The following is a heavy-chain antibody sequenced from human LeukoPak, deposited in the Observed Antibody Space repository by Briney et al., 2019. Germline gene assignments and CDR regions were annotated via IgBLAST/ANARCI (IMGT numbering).Heavy chain of an antibody. J-gene: IGHJ3*02. CDR2: ISGSGGST. CDR3: AKGMPVVVAATRFHAFDI. V-gene: IGHV3-23*01. CDR1: GFTFSSYA. Sequence: GGSLRLSCAASGFTFSSYAMSWVRQAPGKGLEWVSAISGSGGSTYYADSEKGRFTISRDNSKNTLYLQMNSLRAEDTAVYYCAKGMPVVVAATRFHAFDIWGQGTMVTVSS. D-gene: IGHD2-15*01.